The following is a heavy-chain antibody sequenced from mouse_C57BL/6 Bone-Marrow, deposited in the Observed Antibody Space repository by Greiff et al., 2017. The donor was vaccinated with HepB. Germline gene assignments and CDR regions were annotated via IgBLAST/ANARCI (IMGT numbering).Heavy chain of an antibody. D-gene: IGHD1-1*01. CDR2: IYPRSGNT. Sequence: QVHVKQSGAELARPGASVKLSCKASGYTFTSYGISWVKQRTGQGLEWIGEIYPRSGNTYYNEKFKGKATLTADKSSSTAYMELRSLTSEDSAVYFCAKSPYYYGSLPRLWGQGTTLTVSS. J-gene: IGHJ2*01. V-gene: IGHV1-81*01. CDR1: GYTFTSYG. CDR3: AKSPYYYGSLPRL.